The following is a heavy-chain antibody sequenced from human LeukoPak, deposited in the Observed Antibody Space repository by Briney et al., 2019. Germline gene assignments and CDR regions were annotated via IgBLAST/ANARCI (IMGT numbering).Heavy chain of an antibody. D-gene: IGHD1-26*01. V-gene: IGHV3-23*01. Sequence: GGSLRLSCTASGFTFGDYAMSWFRQAPGKGLEWVSAISGSGGSTYYADSVKGRFTISRDNSKNTLYLQMNSLRAEDTAVYYCATLGGYSGSYRGDYWGQGTLVTVSS. CDR1: GFTFGDYA. J-gene: IGHJ4*02. CDR3: ATLGGYSGSYRGDY. CDR2: ISGSGGST.